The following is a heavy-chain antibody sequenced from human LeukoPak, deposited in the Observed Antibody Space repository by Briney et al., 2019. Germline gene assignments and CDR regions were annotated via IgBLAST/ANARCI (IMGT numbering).Heavy chain of an antibody. Sequence: PSQTLSLTCTVSGGSISSGGYYWSWIRQPPGKGLEWIGYIYHSGSTYYNPSLKSRVTISVDRSKNQFSLKLSSVTAADTAVYYCARDLSGTSWFDPWGQGTLVTVSS. J-gene: IGHJ5*02. CDR1: GGSISSGGYY. D-gene: IGHD1-26*01. V-gene: IGHV4-30-2*01. CDR3: ARDLSGTSWFDP. CDR2: IYHSGST.